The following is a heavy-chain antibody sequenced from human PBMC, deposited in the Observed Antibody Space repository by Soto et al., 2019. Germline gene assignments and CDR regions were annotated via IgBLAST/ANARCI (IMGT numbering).Heavy chain of an antibody. D-gene: IGHD6-19*01. V-gene: IGHV4-4*07. J-gene: IGHJ4*02. Sequence: LSLTCTVSGGSISSYYWSWIRQPAGKGLEWIGRIYTSGSTNYNPSLKSRVTMSVDTSKNQFSLKLSSVTAADTAVYYCARAVSSGWYTFYFDYWGQGTLVTVSS. CDR3: ARAVSSGWYTFYFDY. CDR2: IYTSGST. CDR1: GGSISSYY.